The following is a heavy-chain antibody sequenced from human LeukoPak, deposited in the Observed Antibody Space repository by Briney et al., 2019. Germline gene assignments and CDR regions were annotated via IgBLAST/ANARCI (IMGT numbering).Heavy chain of an antibody. J-gene: IGHJ4*02. CDR2: ISGSGGGT. CDR1: GFTFNSYA. D-gene: IGHD1-26*01. CDR3: AKDLGRYRNNYFDY. Sequence: GGSLRLSCAASGFTFNSYAMSWVRQAPERGLEWVATISGSGGGTYYADSVKGRFTISRDDSKNTLYLQMNSLRAEDTAVYYCAKDLGRYRNNYFDYWGQGTLVTVSS. V-gene: IGHV3-23*01.